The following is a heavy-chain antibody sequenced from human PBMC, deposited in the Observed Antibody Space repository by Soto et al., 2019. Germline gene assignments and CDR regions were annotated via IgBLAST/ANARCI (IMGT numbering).Heavy chain of an antibody. J-gene: IGHJ4*02. CDR1: GFTFSSYA. CDR3: ARSRDIVVVTAILDY. V-gene: IGHV3-23*01. Sequence: GGSLRLSCAASGFTFSSYAMSWVRQAPGKGLEWVSAISGSGGSTYYADSVKGRFTISRDNSKNTLYLQMNSLRAEDTAVYYCARSRDIVVVTAILDYWGQGTLVTVSS. CDR2: ISGSGGST. D-gene: IGHD2-21*02.